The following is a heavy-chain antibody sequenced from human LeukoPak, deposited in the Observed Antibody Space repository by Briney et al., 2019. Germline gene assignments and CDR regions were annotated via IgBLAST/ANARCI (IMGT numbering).Heavy chain of an antibody. CDR2: IIPIFGGA. CDR3: ARARGSGWYPLRY. D-gene: IGHD6-19*01. CDR1: GGSFSSYA. J-gene: IGHJ4*02. V-gene: IGHV1-69*05. Sequence: SXKVSCKASGGSFSSYAITWVRQAPGQGREWMGRIIPIFGGANNAQKFQGRVTINTDEYTSKKYMEMSSLTSEDTAVYYCARARGSGWYPLRYWGQGTLVTVSS.